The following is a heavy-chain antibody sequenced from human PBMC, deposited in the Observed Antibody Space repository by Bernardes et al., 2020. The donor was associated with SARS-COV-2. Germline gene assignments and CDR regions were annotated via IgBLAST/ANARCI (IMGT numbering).Heavy chain of an antibody. V-gene: IGHV4-39*07. J-gene: IGHJ4*02. CDR1: GGSISSSSYY. CDR3: AREQWLAHYFDY. D-gene: IGHD6-19*01. CDR2: IYYSGST. Sequence: SEPLSLTCTVSGGSISSSSYYWGWIRQPPGKGLEWIGNIYYSGSTYYNPSLKSRVTISVDTSNNQFSLRLSSVTAADTAVYYCAREQWLAHYFDYWGQGTLVIVSS.